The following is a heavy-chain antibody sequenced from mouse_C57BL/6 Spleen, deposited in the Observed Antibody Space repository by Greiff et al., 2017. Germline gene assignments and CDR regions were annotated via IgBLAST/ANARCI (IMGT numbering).Heavy chain of an antibody. CDR3: ARTDDPGLFDY. CDR1: GYSFTGYY. D-gene: IGHD2-3*01. Sequence: VQLQQSGPELVKPGASVKISCKASGYSFTGYYMNWVKQSPEKSLEWIGEINPSTGGTTYNQKFKAKATLTVDKSSSTAYMQLKSLTSEDSAVYYCARTDDPGLFDYWGQGTTLTVSS. J-gene: IGHJ2*01. CDR2: INPSTGGT. V-gene: IGHV1-42*01.